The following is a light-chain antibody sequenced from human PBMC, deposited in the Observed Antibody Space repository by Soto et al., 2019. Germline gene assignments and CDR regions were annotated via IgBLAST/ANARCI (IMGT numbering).Light chain of an antibody. CDR1: ISDVGGYNY. Sequence: QSVLTQPASVSGSPGQSITISCTGTISDVGGYNYVSWYQQHPGKAPKLMIYEVSNRPSGVSNRFSGSKSGNTASLTVSGLQAEDEADYYCRSYTSSSTLIFGTGTKVTVL. V-gene: IGLV2-14*01. CDR3: RSYTSSSTLI. CDR2: EVS. J-gene: IGLJ1*01.